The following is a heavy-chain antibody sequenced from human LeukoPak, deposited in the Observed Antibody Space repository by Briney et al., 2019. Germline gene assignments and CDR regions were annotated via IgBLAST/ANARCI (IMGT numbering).Heavy chain of an antibody. CDR3: AKPRSGRGFYYYMDV. CDR1: GFTYSTYA. CDR2: ISGSGESS. D-gene: IGHD1-26*01. V-gene: IGHV3-23*01. J-gene: IGHJ6*03. Sequence: GGSLRLSCATSGFTYSTYAMSWARQAPGKGLEWISSISGSGESSDYADSAKGRFTISRDNSNNMLYLHMNSLRAEDTAVYYCAKPRSGRGFYYYMDVWGKGTMVAVSS.